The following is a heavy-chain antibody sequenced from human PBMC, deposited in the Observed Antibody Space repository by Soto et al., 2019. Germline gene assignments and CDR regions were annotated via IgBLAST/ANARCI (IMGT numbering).Heavy chain of an antibody. V-gene: IGHV3-30-3*01. CDR2: ISYDGSNK. CDR3: AREDYHDSSGYYYHY. Sequence: PGGSLRLSCAASGFTFSSYAMHWVRQAPGKGLECVSVISYDGSNKYYADSVKGRFTISRDNSKNTLYLQMNSLRAEDTAVYYCAREDYHDSSGYYYHYGGQGTLVTVSS. D-gene: IGHD3-22*01. J-gene: IGHJ4*02. CDR1: GFTFSSYA.